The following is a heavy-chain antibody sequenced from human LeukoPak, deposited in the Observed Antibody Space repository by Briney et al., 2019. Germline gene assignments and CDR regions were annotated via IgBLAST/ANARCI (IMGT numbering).Heavy chain of an antibody. V-gene: IGHV4-4*07. Sequence: PSDTLSLTCSVSGDSISYYHWAWIRQPAGRALEWIGRIYTSGSTHYNPSVRGRASISIDTSENHFSLTLASVTAADTAVYYCARDLDCTGGSCYYVDVWGKGTTVTVSS. CDR2: IYTSGST. CDR1: GDSISYYH. J-gene: IGHJ6*03. CDR3: ARDLDCTGGSCYYVDV. D-gene: IGHD2-8*02.